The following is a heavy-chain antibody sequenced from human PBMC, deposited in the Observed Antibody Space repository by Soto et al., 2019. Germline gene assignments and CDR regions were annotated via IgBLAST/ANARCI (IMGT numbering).Heavy chain of an antibody. D-gene: IGHD3-3*01. CDR3: ARGGLPTLFPLY. V-gene: IGHV4-30-4*01. J-gene: IGHJ4*02. CDR2: IYYSGIA. Sequence: QVQLQESGPGLVKPSQTLSLTCTVSGGSISSGDYYWSWIRQPPGKGLEWIGYIYYSGIAYYNPSRRSRVTISVNTSKNQFSLKLSSVAASATAVYYCARGGLPTLFPLYWGQGTLVTVSS. CDR1: GGSISSGDYY.